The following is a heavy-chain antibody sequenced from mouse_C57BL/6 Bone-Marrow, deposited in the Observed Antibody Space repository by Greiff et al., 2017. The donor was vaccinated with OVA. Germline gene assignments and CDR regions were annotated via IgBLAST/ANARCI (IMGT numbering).Heavy chain of an antibody. CDR3: ARGGDGYPSFAY. Sequence: VQLQQSGAELVRPGPSVKVSCTASGYAFTNYLIEWVKQRPGQGLEWIGVINPGSGGTNYNEKFKGKATLTADKSSSTAYMQLSSLTSEDSAVYFCARGGDGYPSFAYWGQGTLVTVSA. J-gene: IGHJ3*01. CDR2: INPGSGGT. D-gene: IGHD2-3*01. CDR1: GYAFTNYL. V-gene: IGHV1-54*01.